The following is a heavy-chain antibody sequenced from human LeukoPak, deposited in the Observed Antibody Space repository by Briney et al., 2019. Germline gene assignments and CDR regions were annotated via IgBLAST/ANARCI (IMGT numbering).Heavy chain of an antibody. J-gene: IGHJ4*02. D-gene: IGHD6-13*01. CDR1: GSSLTTSGVG. CDR2: IYLGDDK. CDR3: AHRLIAAAVFDY. V-gene: IGHV2-5*02. Sequence: SGPTLVKPTQTLTLTCTFSGSSLTTSGVGVGWIRQPPGKTPEWHILIYLGDDKRYMPSLESRLTITKDTSKNQVILTITNIDPVDTATYYCAHRLIAAAVFDYWGQGTLCTVSS.